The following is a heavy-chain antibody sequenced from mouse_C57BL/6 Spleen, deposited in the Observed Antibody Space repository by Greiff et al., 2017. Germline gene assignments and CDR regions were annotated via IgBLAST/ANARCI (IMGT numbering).Heavy chain of an antibody. CDR2: INPSNGGT. J-gene: IGHJ3*01. Sequence: VQLQQPGTELVKPGASVKLSCKASGYTFTSYWMHWVKQRPGQGLEWIGNINPSNGGTNYNEKFKSKATLTVDKSSSTAYMQLSSLTSEDSAVYYCARSNYDYDVSAWFAYWGQGTLVTVSA. D-gene: IGHD2-4*01. CDR3: ARSNYDYDVSAWFAY. CDR1: GYTFTSYW. V-gene: IGHV1-53*01.